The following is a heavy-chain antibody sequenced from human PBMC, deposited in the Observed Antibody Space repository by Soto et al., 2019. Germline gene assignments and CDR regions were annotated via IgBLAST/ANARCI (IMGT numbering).Heavy chain of an antibody. CDR1: GGSISSYY. CDR3: ARGPPHCGGDCYEVTFDI. CDR2: IYYSGST. Sequence: PSETLSLTCTVSGGSISSYYWSWIRQPPGKGLEWIGYIYYSGSTNYNPSLKSRVTISVDTSKNQFSLKLSSVTAADTAVYYCARGPPHCGGDCYEVTFDIWGQGTMVTVSS. J-gene: IGHJ3*02. V-gene: IGHV4-59*01. D-gene: IGHD2-21*02.